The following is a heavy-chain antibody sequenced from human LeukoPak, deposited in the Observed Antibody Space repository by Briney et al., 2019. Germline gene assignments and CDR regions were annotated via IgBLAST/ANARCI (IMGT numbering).Heavy chain of an antibody. CDR3: ARDVVLPRSSGHNWFDP. CDR2: ISSSSSYI. J-gene: IGHJ5*02. V-gene: IGHV3-21*01. D-gene: IGHD6-6*01. CDR1: GFTFSSYS. Sequence: GGSLRLSCAASGFTFSSYSMNWVRQAPGKGLEWVSSISSSSSYIYYADSVKGRFTISRDNAKNSLYLQMNSLRAEDTAVYYCARDVVLPRSSGHNWFDPWGQGTLVTVSS.